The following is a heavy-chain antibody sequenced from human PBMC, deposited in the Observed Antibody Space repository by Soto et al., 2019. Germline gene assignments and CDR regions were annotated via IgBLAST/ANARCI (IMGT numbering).Heavy chain of an antibody. J-gene: IGHJ6*02. CDR3: AIAVAGPNYYYYGMDV. Sequence: SETLSLTCTVSGGSISSSSYYWGWIRQPPGKGLEWIGSIYYSGSTYYNPSLKSRVTISIDTSKNQFSLKLSSVTAADTAVYYCAIAVAGPNYYYYGMDVWGQGTTVTVSS. V-gene: IGHV4-39*01. CDR1: GGSISSSSYY. D-gene: IGHD6-19*01. CDR2: IYYSGST.